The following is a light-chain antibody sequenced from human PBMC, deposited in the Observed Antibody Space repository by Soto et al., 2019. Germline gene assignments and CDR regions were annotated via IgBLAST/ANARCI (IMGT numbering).Light chain of an antibody. CDR2: DVT. CDR3: CSYAGAYTFV. V-gene: IGLV2-11*01. J-gene: IGLJ3*02. Sequence: QSVLTQPRSVSGSPGQSVTFCCIGTNSDIGTYNFVSWYRQYPGKAPHLMIFDVTKRPSGVPARFSGSKSGNTASLTISGLQADDEADYYWCSYAGAYTFVFGGGTQVTVL. CDR1: NSDIGTYNF.